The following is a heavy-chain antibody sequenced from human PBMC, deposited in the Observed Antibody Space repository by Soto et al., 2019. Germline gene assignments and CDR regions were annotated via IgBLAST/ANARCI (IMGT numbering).Heavy chain of an antibody. V-gene: IGHV3-23*01. Sequence: EVQLLESGGGLVQPGGSLRLSCSASGFNFGSYGMSWVRQAPGKGLEWVSGLTASGLNTYYTDSVKGRFTITRNTPRNTVYLQMGVLRVKDTAVFHCAKGRGNAKEVWGQGTTVTVSS. CDR2: LTASGLNT. CDR3: AKGRGNAKEV. CDR1: GFNFGSYG. D-gene: IGHD2-8*01. J-gene: IGHJ6*02.